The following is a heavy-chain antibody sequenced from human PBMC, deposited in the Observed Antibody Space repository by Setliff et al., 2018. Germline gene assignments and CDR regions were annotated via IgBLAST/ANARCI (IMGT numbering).Heavy chain of an antibody. J-gene: IGHJ4*02. CDR1: GYTLSDFG. V-gene: IGHV1-18*01. CDR3: ERLVRYCTTTSCQRTSGDDF. D-gene: IGHD2-2*01. Sequence: PSVKVSCKASGYTLSDFGISWVRLAPGQGLGWMGWISPYTGRTFYAPHFQDRVIMTTDTSTNTAYLDLRSLRSDDTAVYYCERLVRYCTTTSCQRTSGDDFWGQGTLVTVSS. CDR2: ISPYTGRT.